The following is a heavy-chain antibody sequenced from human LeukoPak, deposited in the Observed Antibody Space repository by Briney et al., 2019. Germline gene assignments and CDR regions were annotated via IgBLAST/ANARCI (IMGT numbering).Heavy chain of an antibody. Sequence: SETLSLTCAVSGGSISSGGYSWSWIRQPPGKGLEWIGYIYHSGSTYYDPSLKSRVTISVDRSKNQFSLKLSSVTAADTAVYYCARQNDYGSGAFDYWGQGTLVTVSS. CDR1: GGSISSGGYS. V-gene: IGHV4-30-2*01. D-gene: IGHD3-10*01. CDR3: ARQNDYGSGAFDY. J-gene: IGHJ4*02. CDR2: IYHSGST.